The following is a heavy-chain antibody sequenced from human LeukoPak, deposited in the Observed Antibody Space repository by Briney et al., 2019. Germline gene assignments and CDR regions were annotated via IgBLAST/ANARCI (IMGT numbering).Heavy chain of an antibody. Sequence: ASVKVSCKTSGYTFTTYAIHWVRQAPGQRPEWMGWINAGNGNTKYSQKFQGRATMTRNTSISTAYMELSSLRSEDTAVYYCARENSSGWYGVYYYYGMDVWGQGTTVTVSS. J-gene: IGHJ6*02. CDR3: ARENSSGWYGVYYYYGMDV. D-gene: IGHD6-19*01. CDR1: GYTFTTYA. CDR2: INAGNGNT. V-gene: IGHV1-3*01.